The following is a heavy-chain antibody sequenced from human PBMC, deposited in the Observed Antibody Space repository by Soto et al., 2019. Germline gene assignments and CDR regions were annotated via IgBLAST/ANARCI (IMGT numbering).Heavy chain of an antibody. J-gene: IGHJ5*02. CDR1: GGSISSGGYY. V-gene: IGHV4-31*03. CDR3: ARERHPYINSQGVWFGP. Sequence: SETLSLTCTVSGGSISSGGYYWSWIRQHPGKGLEWIGNVYYSGSSHYNPSLKSRVTISIDTSKNQFSLKLSSVTAADTAVYYCARERHPYINSQGVWFGPWGQGTLVTVSS. CDR2: VYYSGSS. D-gene: IGHD4-4*01.